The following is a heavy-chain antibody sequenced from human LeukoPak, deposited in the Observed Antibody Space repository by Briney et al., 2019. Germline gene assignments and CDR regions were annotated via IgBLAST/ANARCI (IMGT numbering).Heavy chain of an antibody. CDR2: ISGSGGST. Sequence: GSLRLSCAASGFSFSSYAMSWVRQAPGKGLEWVSGISGSGGSTYYADSVRGRFTISRDNSKNTLYLQMNSLRAEDTAVYYCARPLSSWGGDYWGQGTLVTVSS. J-gene: IGHJ4*02. V-gene: IGHV3-23*01. CDR3: ARPLSSWGGDY. CDR1: GFSFSSYA. D-gene: IGHD6-13*01.